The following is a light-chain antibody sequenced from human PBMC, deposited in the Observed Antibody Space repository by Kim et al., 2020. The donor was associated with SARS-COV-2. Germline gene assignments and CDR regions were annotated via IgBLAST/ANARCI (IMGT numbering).Light chain of an antibody. V-gene: IGLV3-19*01. CDR3: NSRDSSGNHLWV. CDR1: SLRSYY. J-gene: IGLJ3*02. CDR2: GKN. Sequence: SSELTQDPAVSVALGQTVRITCQGDSLRSYYASWYQQKPGQAPVLVIYGKNNRPSVIPDRFSGSSSGNTASLTLTGAQAEDEADYYCNSRDSSGNHLWVFGGGTQLTVL.